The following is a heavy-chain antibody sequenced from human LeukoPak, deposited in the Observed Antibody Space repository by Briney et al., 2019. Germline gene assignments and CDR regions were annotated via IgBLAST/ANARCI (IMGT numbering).Heavy chain of an antibody. CDR2: INPSGGST. CDR1: GYTFTSYY. D-gene: IGHD4-17*01. J-gene: IGHJ1*01. CDR3: ARERGETTVTTHFQH. Sequence: ASVKVSCKASGYTFTSYYMHWVRQAPGQGLEWMGIINPSGGSTSYAQKFQGGVTMTRDTSTSTVYMELSSLRSEDTAVYYCARERGETTVTTHFQHWGQGTLVTVSS. V-gene: IGHV1-46*01.